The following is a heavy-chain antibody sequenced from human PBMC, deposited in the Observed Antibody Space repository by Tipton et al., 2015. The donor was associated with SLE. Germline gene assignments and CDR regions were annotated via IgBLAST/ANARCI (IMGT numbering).Heavy chain of an antibody. CDR3: ARSHCSSTSCYRYFDY. CDR1: GGSFSSYY. CDR2: INHSGST. V-gene: IGHV4-34*01. Sequence: TLSLTCAVYGGSFSSYYWSWIRQPPGKGLEWIGEINHSGSTNYNPSLKSRVTISVDTSKNQFSLKLSSVTAADTAVYYCARSHCSSTSCYRYFDYWGQGTLVTVSS. D-gene: IGHD2-2*02. J-gene: IGHJ4*02.